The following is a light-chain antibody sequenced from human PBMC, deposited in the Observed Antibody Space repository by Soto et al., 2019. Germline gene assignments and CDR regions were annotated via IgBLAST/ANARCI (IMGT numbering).Light chain of an antibody. CDR3: QHYGSSPLT. Sequence: EIVLTQSPGTLALSPGERATLSCRASQSISSSYLAWYQQKPGQAPRLLLYGPSSRATGIPDRFSGSGSGTDFTLTISRLEPEDFAVYYCQHYGSSPLTFGGGTKVEIK. CDR1: QSISSSY. CDR2: GPS. J-gene: IGKJ4*01. V-gene: IGKV3-20*01.